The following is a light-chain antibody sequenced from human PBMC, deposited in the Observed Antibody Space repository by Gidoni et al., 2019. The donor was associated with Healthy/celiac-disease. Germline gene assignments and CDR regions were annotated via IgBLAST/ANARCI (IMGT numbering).Light chain of an antibody. CDR1: ALQKQY. J-gene: IGLJ2*01. Sequence: SSELTQPPSVSVSPGQTARITCAGDALQKQYAYWYQQKPGQAPVLVIYKDSERHSGIPERFSGSTSGTTVTLTISGVQAEDEADYYCQSADSSGTFYVVFGGGTKLTVL. CDR3: QSADSSGTFYVV. V-gene: IGLV3-25*02. CDR2: KDS.